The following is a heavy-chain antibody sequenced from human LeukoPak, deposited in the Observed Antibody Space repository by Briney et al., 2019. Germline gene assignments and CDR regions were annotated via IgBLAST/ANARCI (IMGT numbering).Heavy chain of an antibody. D-gene: IGHD3-22*01. J-gene: IGHJ5*02. CDR1: GGSISSGSYY. CDR2: IYTSGST. CDR3: ARSTMIEENWFDP. Sequence: SQTLSLTCTVSGGSISSGSYYWSWIRQPAGKGLEWIGRIYTSGSTNYNPSLKSRVTISVDTSKNQFSLKLGSVTAADTAVYYCARSTMIEENWFDPWGQGTLVTVSS. V-gene: IGHV4-61*02.